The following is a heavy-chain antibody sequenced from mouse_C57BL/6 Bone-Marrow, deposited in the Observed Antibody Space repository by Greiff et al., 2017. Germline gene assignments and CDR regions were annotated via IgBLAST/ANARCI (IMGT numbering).Heavy chain of an antibody. V-gene: IGHV5-17*01. Sequence: EVQLQASGGGLVKPGGSLKLSCAASGFTFSDYGMHWVRQAPEKGLEWVAYISSGSSTIYYADTVKGRFTISRDNAKNTLFLQMTSLRSEDTAMYYCARDYYGSSSYFDYWGQGTTLTVSS. D-gene: IGHD1-1*01. J-gene: IGHJ2*01. CDR2: ISSGSSTI. CDR3: ARDYYGSSSYFDY. CDR1: GFTFSDYG.